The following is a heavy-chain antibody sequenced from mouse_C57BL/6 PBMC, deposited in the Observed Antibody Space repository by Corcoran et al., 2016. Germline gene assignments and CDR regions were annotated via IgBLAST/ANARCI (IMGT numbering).Heavy chain of an antibody. Sequence: QIQLVQSGPELKKPGETVKISCKASGYTFTTYGMSWVKQAPGKGLKWMGWINTYSGVPTYADDFKGRFAFSLETSASTAYLQINNLKNEDTATYFCSRGLRYPFDYWGQGTTLTVSS. CDR2: INTYSGVP. J-gene: IGHJ2*01. CDR1: GYTFTTYG. D-gene: IGHD1-1*01. CDR3: SRGLRYPFDY. V-gene: IGHV9-3*01.